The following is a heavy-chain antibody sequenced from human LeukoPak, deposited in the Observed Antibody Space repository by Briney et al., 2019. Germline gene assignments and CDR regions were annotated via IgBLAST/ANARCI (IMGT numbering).Heavy chain of an antibody. J-gene: IGHJ4*02. Sequence: SVKVSCKASGGTFSSYAISWVRQAPGQGLEWMGRIIPIFGTANYAQKFQGRVTITTDESTNTAYMELSSLRSEDTAVYYCARALPYGDPADYWGQGTLVTVSS. CDR2: IIPIFGTA. CDR1: GGTFSSYA. D-gene: IGHD4-17*01. V-gene: IGHV1-69*05. CDR3: ARALPYGDPADY.